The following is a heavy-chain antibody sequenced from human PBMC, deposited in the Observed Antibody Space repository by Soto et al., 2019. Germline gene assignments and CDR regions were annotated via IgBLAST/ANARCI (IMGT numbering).Heavy chain of an antibody. V-gene: IGHV3-33*01. CDR2: IWYDGSNK. Sequence: QVQLVESGGGVVQPGRSLRLSCAASGFTFSSYGMHWVRQAPGKGLEWVAVIWYDGSNKYYADSVKGRFTISRDNSKNTLYLQMNSLRAEDTAVYYCARDGYDNSGYHHFDYWGQGTLVTVSS. D-gene: IGHD3-22*01. J-gene: IGHJ4*02. CDR3: ARDGYDNSGYHHFDY. CDR1: GFTFSSYG.